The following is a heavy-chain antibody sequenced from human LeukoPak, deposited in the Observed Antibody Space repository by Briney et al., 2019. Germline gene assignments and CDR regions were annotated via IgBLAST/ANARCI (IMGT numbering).Heavy chain of an antibody. V-gene: IGHV4-59*08. J-gene: IGHJ4*02. CDR3: ARQFEF. CDR1: PGSISGYY. Sequence: SETLSLTCTVSPGSISGYYWSRIRQPPGKGLEWIGLIYSSGSIKYNPSLKSRLTISLDTSKNQISLKLTSVTAADTAIYYCARQFEFWGQGTLVTVSS. CDR2: IYSSGSI.